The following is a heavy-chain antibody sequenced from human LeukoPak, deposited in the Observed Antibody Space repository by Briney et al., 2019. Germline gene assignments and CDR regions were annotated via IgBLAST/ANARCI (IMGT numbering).Heavy chain of an antibody. J-gene: IGHJ4*02. CDR3: ARDLVGSRTGYSSGAWDY. V-gene: IGHV1-69*13. D-gene: IGHD3/OR15-3a*01. CDR1: GGTFSRYL. CDR2: IFPIVGTA. Sequence: GASVKVPCKASGGTFSRYLINWVRQAPGQGLEWMGGIFPIVGTADYAQKFQGRVTITADESTSTAYMELSSLKSEDTAVYYCARDLVGSRTGYSSGAWDYWGQGTLVTVSS.